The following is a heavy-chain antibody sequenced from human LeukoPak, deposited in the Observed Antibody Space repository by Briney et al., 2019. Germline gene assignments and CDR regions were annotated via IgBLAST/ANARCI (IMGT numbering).Heavy chain of an antibody. J-gene: IGHJ6*02. CDR3: AREGYDFWSAYYYGMDV. CDR1: GGSISSYY. CDR2: IYYSGST. V-gene: IGHV4-59*12. Sequence: PSETLSLTCTVSGGSISSYYWSWIRQPPGKGLEWIGYIYYSGSTNYNPSLKSRVTISVDTSKNQFSLKLSSVTAADTAVYYCAREGYDFWSAYYYGMDVWGQGTTVTVSS. D-gene: IGHD3-3*01.